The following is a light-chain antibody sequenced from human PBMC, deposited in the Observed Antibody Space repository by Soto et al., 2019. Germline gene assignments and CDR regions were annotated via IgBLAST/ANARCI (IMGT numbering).Light chain of an antibody. J-gene: IGKJ1*01. CDR2: DAS. CDR1: QTIFNW. V-gene: IGKV1-5*01. CDR3: QQYNSYPWT. Sequence: DIQMTQSPSTLSASVGDRVTITCRASQTIFNWLAWYQRKPGRAPNLLIYDASSLQSGVPSTFSGSGSGTEFTLTISSLPPGDFATYCCQQYNSYPWTFGQGTKVDIK.